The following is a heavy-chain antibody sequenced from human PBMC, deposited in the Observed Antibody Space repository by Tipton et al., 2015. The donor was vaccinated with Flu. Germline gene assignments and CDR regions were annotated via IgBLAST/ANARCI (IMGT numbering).Heavy chain of an antibody. CDR2: IRGDGDST. CDR1: GFSFSTYA. V-gene: IGHV3-23*01. J-gene: IGHJ4*02. D-gene: IGHD3-22*01. Sequence: SLRLSCAASGFSFSTYAMTWVRQAPGRGLEWISTIRGDGDSTYYADTVQGRFTISRDNSKNMVFLHMDNLRAEDTAVYYCAKWVRFYDRDGYCFLDDWGQGTLSTVSS. CDR3: AKWVRFYDRDGYCFLDD.